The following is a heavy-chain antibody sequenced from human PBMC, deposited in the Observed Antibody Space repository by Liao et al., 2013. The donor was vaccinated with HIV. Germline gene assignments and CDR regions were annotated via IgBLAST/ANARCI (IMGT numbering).Heavy chain of an antibody. CDR1: GGSISSGSYY. CDR2: IYYSGST. V-gene: IGHV4-61*10. CDR3: ATFPLQLWLHAFDI. J-gene: IGHJ3*02. D-gene: IGHD5-18*01. Sequence: QVQLQESGPGLVKPSETLSLTCTVSGGSISSGSYYWSWIRQPAGKGLEWIGYIYYSGSTNYNPSLKSRVTISVDTSKNQFSLKLSSVTAADTAVYYCATFPLQLWLHAFDIWGQGTMVTVSS.